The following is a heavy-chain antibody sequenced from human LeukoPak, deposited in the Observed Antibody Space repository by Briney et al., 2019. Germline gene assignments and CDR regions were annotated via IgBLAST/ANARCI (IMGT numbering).Heavy chain of an antibody. CDR3: ARDGSSWTPNNYFDY. V-gene: IGHV4-4*07. CDR1: GGSMNSYY. J-gene: IGHJ4*02. D-gene: IGHD6-13*01. Sequence: PSETLSLTCTVSGGSMNSYYWSWIRQPAGKGLEWIGRIYTSGSTNYNPSLKSRVTMSVDTSKNQFSLKLSSVTAADTAVYYCARDGSSWTPNNYFDYWGQGTLATVSS. CDR2: IYTSGST.